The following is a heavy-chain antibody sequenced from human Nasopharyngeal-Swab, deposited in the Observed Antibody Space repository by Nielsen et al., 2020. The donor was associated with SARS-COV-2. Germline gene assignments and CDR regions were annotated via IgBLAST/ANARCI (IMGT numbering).Heavy chain of an antibody. CDR1: GFTFSSYA. CDR2: ISYDGSHK. CDR3: GRDHDDYVWGSYRYDAFDI. Sequence: GESLKISCAASGFTFSSYAMDWVRQAPGKGLEWVAVISYDGSHKYYADSVKGRFTISRDNSKNTLYLQMNSLRAEDTAVYYCGRDHDDYVWGSYRYDAFDIWGQGTMVTVSS. D-gene: IGHD3-16*02. J-gene: IGHJ3*02. V-gene: IGHV3-30*01.